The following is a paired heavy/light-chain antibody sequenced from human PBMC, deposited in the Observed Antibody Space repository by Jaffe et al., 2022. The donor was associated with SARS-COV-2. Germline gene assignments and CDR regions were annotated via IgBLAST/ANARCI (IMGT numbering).Heavy chain of an antibody. CDR2: MSNSGST. V-gene: IGHV4-59*01. Sequence: QVQLQESGPGLVKPSETLSLTCTVSGGSISGYYLSWIRHLPGKGLEWIGSMSNSGSTNYNPSLKSRITVSVDTSKNQFSLKLSSVTAADTAVYYCARGTWLQLPGLWGQGTLVTVSS. CDR1: GGSISGYY. CDR3: ARGTWLQLPGL. J-gene: IGHJ4*02. D-gene: IGHD1-1*01.
Light chain of an antibody. CDR2: KVS. Sequence: DVVMTQSPLSLPVTLGQPASISCRSSQSLVYSDGDTYLNWFQQRPGQSPRRLIYKVSNRDSGVPDRFSGSGSGTDFTLKISRVEAEDVGVYYCMQGTHWPWTFGQGTKVEIK. CDR1: QSLVYSDGDTY. V-gene: IGKV2-30*01. CDR3: MQGTHWPWT. J-gene: IGKJ1*01.